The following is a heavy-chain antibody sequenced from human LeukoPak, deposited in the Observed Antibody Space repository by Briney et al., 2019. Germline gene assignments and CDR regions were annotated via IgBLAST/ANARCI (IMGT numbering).Heavy chain of an antibody. CDR2: ISYDGSNK. CDR3: AKDQRGLGTGDAFDI. D-gene: IGHD6-25*01. Sequence: PGGSLRLSCAASGFTFSSYGMHWVRQAPGKGLEWVAVISYDGSNKYYADSVKGRFTISRDNSKNTLYLQMNSLSAEDTAVYYCAKDQRGLGTGDAFDIWGQGTMVTVSS. CDR1: GFTFSSYG. J-gene: IGHJ3*02. V-gene: IGHV3-30*18.